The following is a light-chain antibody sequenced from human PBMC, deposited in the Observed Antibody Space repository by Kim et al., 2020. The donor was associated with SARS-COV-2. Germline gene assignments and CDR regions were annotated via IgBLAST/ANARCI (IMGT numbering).Light chain of an antibody. CDR1: QSVSSSY. CDR2: GAS. J-gene: IGKJ1*01. CDR3: QQYGSSPET. V-gene: IGKV3-20*01. Sequence: SPGERATRSCRASQSVSSSYLAWYQQKPGQAPRLLIYGASSRATGIPDRFSGSGSGTDFTLTISRLEPEDFAVYYCQQYGSSPETFAQGTKVDIK.